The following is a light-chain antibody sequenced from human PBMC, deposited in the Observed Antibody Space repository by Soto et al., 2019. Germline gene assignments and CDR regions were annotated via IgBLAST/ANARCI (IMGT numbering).Light chain of an antibody. CDR2: DVS. CDR1: ESVSSTS. CDR3: HQRSRWPRT. V-gene: IGKV3-11*01. Sequence: EIVLTQSPATLSLSPGERATLSCRASESVSSTSLTWLQHRPGQAPRLLIYDVSTRAPGIPARFSGSGSGTDFTLTISNLDPEDLAVYYCHQRSRWPRTFGQGTKLDMK. J-gene: IGKJ2*01.